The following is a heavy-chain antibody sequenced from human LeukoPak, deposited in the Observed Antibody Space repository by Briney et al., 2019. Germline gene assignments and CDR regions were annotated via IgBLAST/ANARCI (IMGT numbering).Heavy chain of an antibody. V-gene: IGHV4-30-2*02. CDR1: GGSISSGGYS. CDR2: IYHSGST. J-gene: IGHJ6*02. CDR3: ARSPMVRGVINGMDV. D-gene: IGHD3-10*01. Sequence: SETLSLTCAVSGGSISSGGYSWSWIRQPPGKGLEWIGYIYHSGSTYYNPSLKSRVTISVDRSKNQFSLKLSSVTAADTAVYYCARSPMVRGVINGMDVWGQGTTVTVSS.